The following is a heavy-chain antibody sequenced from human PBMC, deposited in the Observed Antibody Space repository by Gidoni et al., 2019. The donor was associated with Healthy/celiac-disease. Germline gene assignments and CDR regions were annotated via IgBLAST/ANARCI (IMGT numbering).Heavy chain of an antibody. CDR1: GFTFSNAW. V-gene: IGHV3-15*01. CDR3: TTSYRITMIVA. D-gene: IGHD3-22*01. Sequence: EVQLVESGGGLVKPGGSLRLSCAASGFTFSNAWMSWVRQAPGKGLEWVGRSKSKTDGGTTDYAAPVKGRFTISRDDSKNTLYLQMNSLKTEDTAVYYCTTSYRITMIVAWGQGTLVTVSS. CDR2: SKSKTDGGTT. J-gene: IGHJ5*02.